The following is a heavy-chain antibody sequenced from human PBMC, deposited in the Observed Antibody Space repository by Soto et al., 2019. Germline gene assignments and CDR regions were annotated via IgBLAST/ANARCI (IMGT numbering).Heavy chain of an antibody. Sequence: QVQLVESGGGVVQPGRSLRLSCAASGFTFSRYGMHWVRQAPGKGLEWVAFIWHDGGNKFYAESVKGRFTISRDNSKNTLYLQMTSLSAEDTAMYYCARDGDVNTGFGRDYWGQGTLVTVSS. CDR3: ARDGDVNTGFGRDY. D-gene: IGHD1-26*01. CDR1: GFTFSRYG. V-gene: IGHV3-33*01. CDR2: IWHDGGNK. J-gene: IGHJ4*02.